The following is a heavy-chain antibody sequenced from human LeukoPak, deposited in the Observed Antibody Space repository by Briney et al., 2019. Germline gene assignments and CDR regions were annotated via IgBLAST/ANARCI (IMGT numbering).Heavy chain of an antibody. J-gene: IGHJ5*02. V-gene: IGHV3-53*01. CDR1: GFTVSSNY. Sequence: GGSLRLSCAASGFTVSSNYMSWVRQAPGKGLEWVSVIYSGGSTYYADSVKGRFTISRDNSKNTLCLQMNSLRAEDTAVYYCAREIYYDSSGFNWFDPWGQGTLVTVSS. CDR2: IYSGGST. D-gene: IGHD3-22*01. CDR3: AREIYYDSSGFNWFDP.